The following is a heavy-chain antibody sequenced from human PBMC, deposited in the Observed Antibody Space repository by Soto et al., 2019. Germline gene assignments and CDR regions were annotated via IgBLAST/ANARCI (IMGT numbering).Heavy chain of an antibody. CDR2: IRSKANSYAT. Sequence: EVQLVESGGGLVQPGGSLKLSCAASGFTFSGSAMHWVRQASGKGLEWVGRIRSKANSYATAYAASVKGRFTISRDDSKNTAYLQMNSLKTEDTAVYYCTRLRRTYYDSSGYYDYYYGMDVWGQGTTVTVSS. J-gene: IGHJ6*02. D-gene: IGHD3-22*01. CDR1: GFTFSGSA. CDR3: TRLRRTYYDSSGYYDYYYGMDV. V-gene: IGHV3-73*02.